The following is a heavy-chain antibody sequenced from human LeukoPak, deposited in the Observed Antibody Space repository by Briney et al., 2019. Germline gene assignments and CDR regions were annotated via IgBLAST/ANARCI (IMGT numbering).Heavy chain of an antibody. CDR3: AKVTSSGYYYPAGVDY. Sequence: PGGSLRLSCAASGFTVSSNYMSWVRQAPGKGLEWVAVTSYEGSNKYYADSVKGRFTISRDNSKNTLYLQMNSLRAEDTAVYYCAKVTSSGYYYPAGVDYWGQGSLVTVSS. J-gene: IGHJ4*02. CDR1: GFTVSSNY. CDR2: TSYEGSNK. V-gene: IGHV3-30*18. D-gene: IGHD3-22*01.